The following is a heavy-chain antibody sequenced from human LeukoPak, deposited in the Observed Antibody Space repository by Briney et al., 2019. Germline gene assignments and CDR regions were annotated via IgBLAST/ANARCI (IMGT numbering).Heavy chain of an antibody. V-gene: IGHV3-66*02. CDR3: ARLRGQSAYMDV. CDR1: GFTVSSND. D-gene: IGHD2-15*01. Sequence: GGSLRLSCAASGFTVSSNDMSWVRQAPGKGLEWVSVIYSGGSTYYADSVQGRFTISRDNSKNTLYLQMNSLSAEDTAVYYCARLRGQSAYMDVWGKGTKVTVSS. J-gene: IGHJ6*03. CDR2: IYSGGST.